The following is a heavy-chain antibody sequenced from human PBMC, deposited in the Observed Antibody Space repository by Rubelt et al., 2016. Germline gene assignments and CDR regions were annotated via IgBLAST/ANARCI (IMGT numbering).Heavy chain of an antibody. V-gene: IGHV1-18*01. CDR1: GYTFTSYG. Sequence: QVQLVQSGAEVKKPGASVKVSCKASGYTFTSYGISWVRQAPGQGLEWMGWISAYNGNTNYAQKLQGRVTMTTDTSTSTAYMELRSLRSDDTAVHYCAGDGAFPLGSGFAKRSDYWYQGTLVTVSS. D-gene: IGHD3-10*01. CDR2: ISAYNGNT. CDR3: AGDGAFPLGSGFAKRSDY. J-gene: IGHJ4*02.